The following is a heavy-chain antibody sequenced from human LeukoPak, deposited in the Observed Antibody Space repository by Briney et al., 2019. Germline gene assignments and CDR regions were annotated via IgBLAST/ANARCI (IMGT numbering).Heavy chain of an antibody. V-gene: IGHV4-34*01. Sequence: SETLSLTCAVYGGSFSGYYWSWIRQPPGKGLEWIGEINHSGITNYNPSLKGRVTISVDTSKNQFSLKLSSVTAADTAVYYCAREADYYFDYWGQGTLVTVSS. CDR3: AREADYYFDY. D-gene: IGHD6-25*01. J-gene: IGHJ4*02. CDR2: INHSGIT. CDR1: GGSFSGYY.